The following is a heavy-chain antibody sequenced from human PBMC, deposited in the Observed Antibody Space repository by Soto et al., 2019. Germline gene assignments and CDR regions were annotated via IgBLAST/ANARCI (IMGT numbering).Heavy chain of an antibody. CDR3: GTHSSSWLY. CDR1: GFTVSSNY. D-gene: IGHD6-13*01. J-gene: IGHJ4*02. Sequence: VQLVESGGGLVQPGGSLRLSCAASGFTVSSNYMSWVRQAPGKGLEWVSVIYSGGSTYYADSVKGRFTISRDNSKHTLYLQRNGRRAEYTAVYYCGTHSSSWLYWGQGSLVTVSS. CDR2: IYSGGST. V-gene: IGHV3-66*01.